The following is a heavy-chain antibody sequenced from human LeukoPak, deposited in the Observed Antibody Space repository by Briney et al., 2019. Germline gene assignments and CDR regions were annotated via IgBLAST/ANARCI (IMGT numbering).Heavy chain of an antibody. CDR2: ISYDGSSK. J-gene: IGHJ4*02. CDR1: GFTFSSFG. V-gene: IGHV3-30*18. Sequence: GSLRLSCAASGFTFSSFGMHWVRQAPGKGLEGVAAISYDGSSKYYADSVKGRFTISRDNSRNTLYLQMNSLRAEDTALYYCAKGTYSAYNSGCAYWGQGNLDTDSS. CDR3: AKGTYSAYNSGCAY. D-gene: IGHD5-12*01.